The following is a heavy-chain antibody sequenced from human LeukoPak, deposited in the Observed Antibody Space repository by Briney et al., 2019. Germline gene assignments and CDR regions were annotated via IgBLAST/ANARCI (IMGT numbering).Heavy chain of an antibody. CDR2: ISWNSGSI. D-gene: IGHD1-26*01. V-gene: IGHV3-9*01. J-gene: IGHJ4*02. Sequence: GGSLRLSCAASGFTFDDYAMHWVRQAPGKGLEWVSGISWNSGSIGYADSVKGRFTISRDNAKNSLYLQMNSLRAEDTALYYCAKDMGSGSLGGYFDYWGQGTPVTVSS. CDR3: AKDMGSGSLGGYFDY. CDR1: GFTFDDYA.